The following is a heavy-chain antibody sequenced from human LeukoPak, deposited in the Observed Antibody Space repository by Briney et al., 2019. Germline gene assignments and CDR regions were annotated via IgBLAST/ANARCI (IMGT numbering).Heavy chain of an antibody. CDR2: INPSGGST. CDR3: ARDQFLLGYCSGGRGCRRAYYFDY. CDR1: GGTFSSYA. V-gene: IGHV1-46*01. Sequence: ASVKVSCKASGGTFSSYAISWVRQAPGQGLEWMGIINPSGGSTSYAQKFQGRVTMTRDTSTSTVYMELRSLRSDDTAVYYCARDQFLLGYCSGGRGCRRAYYFDYWGQGTLVTVSS. D-gene: IGHD2-15*01. J-gene: IGHJ4*02.